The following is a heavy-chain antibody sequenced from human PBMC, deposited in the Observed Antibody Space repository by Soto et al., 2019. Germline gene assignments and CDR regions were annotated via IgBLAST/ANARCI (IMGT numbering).Heavy chain of an antibody. CDR2: IIPIFGTA. J-gene: IGHJ4*02. V-gene: IGHV1-69*01. D-gene: IGHD3-10*01. CDR3: ARAGRYGSGSYYLVTDY. CDR1: GGTFSSYA. Sequence: QVQLVQSGAGVKKPGSSVKVSCKASGGTFSSYAISWVRQAPGQGLEWMGGIIPIFGTANYAQKFQGRVTITADESTSTAYMELSSLRSEDTAVYYCARAGRYGSGSYYLVTDYWGQGTLVTVSS.